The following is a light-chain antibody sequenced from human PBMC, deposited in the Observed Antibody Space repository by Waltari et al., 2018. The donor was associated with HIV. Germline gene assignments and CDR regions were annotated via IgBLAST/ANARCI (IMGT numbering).Light chain of an antibody. CDR2: DVS. V-gene: IGLV2-23*02. Sequence: QSALAQPASVSGSPGQSITISCTGTSSDVGGYHYVSWYQQHPGKAPKLMIYDVSKRPAGVSNRFSGSKSGNTASLTISGLQAEDEADYYCCSYAGSSTLVFGGGTKLTVL. J-gene: IGLJ2*01. CDR3: CSYAGSSTLV. CDR1: SSDVGGYHY.